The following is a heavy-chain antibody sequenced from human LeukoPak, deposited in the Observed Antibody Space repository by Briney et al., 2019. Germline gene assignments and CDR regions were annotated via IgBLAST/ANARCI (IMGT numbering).Heavy chain of an antibody. CDR3: ARVHYYDSSGYYFGY. D-gene: IGHD3-22*01. J-gene: IGHJ4*02. CDR2: ISACNGNT. V-gene: IGHV1-18*01. CDR1: GYTFTSYG. Sequence: ASVKVSCKASGYTFTSYGISWVRQAPGQGLEWMGWISACNGNTNYAQKLQGRVTMTTDTSTSTVYMELSSLRSEDTAVYYCARVHYYDSSGYYFGYWGQGTLVTVSS.